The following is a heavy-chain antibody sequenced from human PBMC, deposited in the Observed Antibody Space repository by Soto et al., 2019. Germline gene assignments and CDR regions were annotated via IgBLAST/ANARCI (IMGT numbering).Heavy chain of an antibody. D-gene: IGHD2-15*01. V-gene: IGHV4-31*03. CDR3: ATLSAELRSNDAFDI. J-gene: IGHJ3*02. Sequence: QVQLQESGPGLVKPSQTLSLTCTVSGGSISSGGYYWSWIRQHPGKGLEWIGYIYYSGSTYYNPSLKSRVTISVDTSKNQCSLKLSSVTAADTAVYYCATLSAELRSNDAFDIWGQGTMVTVSS. CDR2: IYYSGST. CDR1: GGSISSGGYY.